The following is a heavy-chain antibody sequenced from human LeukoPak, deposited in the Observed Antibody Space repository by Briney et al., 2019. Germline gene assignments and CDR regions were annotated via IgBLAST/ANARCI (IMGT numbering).Heavy chain of an antibody. CDR1: GGSFSGYY. CDR2: INHSGST. J-gene: IGHJ4*02. D-gene: IGHD2-2*02. Sequence: SETLSLTCAVYGGSFSGYYWSWIRQPPGKGLEWIGEINHSGSTNYNPSLKSRVTISVDTSKNQFSLKLSSVTAADTAVYYCARGGHIVVVPAAIWALPYYFDYWGQRTLVTVSS. V-gene: IGHV4-34*01. CDR3: ARGGHIVVVPAAIWALPYYFDY.